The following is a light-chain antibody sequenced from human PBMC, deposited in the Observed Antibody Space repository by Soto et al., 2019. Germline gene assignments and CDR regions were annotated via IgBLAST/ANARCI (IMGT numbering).Light chain of an antibody. J-gene: IGKJ5*01. Sequence: QSQASQTLSPGDRATLSCGASQSISSWLAWYQQKPGKAPKVLIYDASTLESGVPSRFSGSGSGTEFTLTISSLQPDDFATYYCQQYHSYSITFGQGTRLEIK. V-gene: IGKV1-5*01. CDR2: DAS. CDR1: QSISSW. CDR3: QQYHSYSIT.